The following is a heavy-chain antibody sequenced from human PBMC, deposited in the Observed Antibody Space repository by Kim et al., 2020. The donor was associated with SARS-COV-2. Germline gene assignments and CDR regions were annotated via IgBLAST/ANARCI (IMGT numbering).Heavy chain of an antibody. CDR1: GFTFSSYS. Sequence: GGSLRLSCAASGFTFSSYSMNWVRQAPGKGLEWVSSISSSSSYIYYADSVKGRFTISRDNAKNSLYLQMNSLRAEDTAVYYCARDSGDYDILTGYYNAVYYYYGMDVWGQGTTVTVSS. CDR2: ISSSSSYI. D-gene: IGHD3-9*01. V-gene: IGHV3-21*01. J-gene: IGHJ6*02. CDR3: ARDSGDYDILTGYYNAVYYYYGMDV.